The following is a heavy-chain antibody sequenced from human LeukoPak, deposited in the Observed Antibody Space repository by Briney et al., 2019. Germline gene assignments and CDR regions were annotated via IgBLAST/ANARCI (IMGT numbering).Heavy chain of an antibody. CDR3: ARGPARTVTTGYYFDY. Sequence: SETLSLTCTVSGGSISSYYWSWIRQPPGKGLEWIGYIYYSGSTNYNPSLKSRVTISVDTSKNQFSLKLSSVTAADTAVYYCARGPARTVTTGYYFDYWGQGTLVTVSS. D-gene: IGHD4-17*01. V-gene: IGHV4-59*08. CDR1: GGSISSYY. J-gene: IGHJ4*02. CDR2: IYYSGST.